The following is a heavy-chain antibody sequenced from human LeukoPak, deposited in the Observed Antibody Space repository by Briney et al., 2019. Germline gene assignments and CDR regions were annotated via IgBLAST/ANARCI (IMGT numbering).Heavy chain of an antibody. CDR2: IVVGSGNT. CDR3: VMEGYSGRTVD. Sequence: SVKVSCKASGYTFTSSAMQWVRQARGQRLEWIGWIVVGSGNTNYAQKFQERVTITRDMSTSTAYMEMRSLRSEDTAVYHCVMEGYSGRTVDWGQGTLVTVSS. V-gene: IGHV1-58*02. D-gene: IGHD1-26*01. J-gene: IGHJ4*02. CDR1: GYTFTSSA.